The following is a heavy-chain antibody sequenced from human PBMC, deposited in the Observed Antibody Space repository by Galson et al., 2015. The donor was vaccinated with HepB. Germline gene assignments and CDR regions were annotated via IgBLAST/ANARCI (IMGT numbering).Heavy chain of an antibody. D-gene: IGHD2-21*02. CDR2: ISYDGSNK. J-gene: IGHJ3*02. V-gene: IGHV3-30-3*01. CDR1: GFTFSSYA. Sequence: SLRLPCAASGFTFSSYAMHWVRQAPGKGLEWVAVISYDGSNKYYADSVKGRFTISRDNSKNTLYLQMNSLRAEDTAVYYCARDRVVVTAGVDAFDIWGQGTMVTVSS. CDR3: ARDRVVVTAGVDAFDI.